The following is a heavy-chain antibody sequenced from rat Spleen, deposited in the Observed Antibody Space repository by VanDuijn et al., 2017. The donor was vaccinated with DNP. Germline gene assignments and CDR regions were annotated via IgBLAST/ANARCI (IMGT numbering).Heavy chain of an antibody. V-gene: IGHV5S10*01. CDR2: IIYDGSRT. CDR1: GFTFSDYN. J-gene: IGHJ4*01. CDR3: ATPNYPGITTGAMDA. D-gene: IGHD1-4*01. Sequence: EVQLVESGGGLVQPGRSLKLSCAASGFTFSDYNMAWVRQAPKKGLEWVATIIYDGSRTYYRDSVKGRFTISRDNAKSTLYLQMDSLRSEDTATYYCATPNYPGITTGAMDAWGQGTSVTVSS.